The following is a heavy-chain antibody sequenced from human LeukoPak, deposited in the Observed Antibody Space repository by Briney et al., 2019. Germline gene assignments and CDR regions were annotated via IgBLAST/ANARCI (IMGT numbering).Heavy chain of an antibody. Sequence: ASVTVSCKASGYTFTVYYMHWVRQAPGQGLEWMGWINPNSGGTNYAQKFQGRVTMTRDTSISTAYMELSRLRSDDTAVYYCARDPSYYDILTGYYWSMDYWGQGTLVTVSS. V-gene: IGHV1-2*02. J-gene: IGHJ4*02. CDR3: ARDPSYYDILTGYYWSMDY. D-gene: IGHD3-9*01. CDR2: INPNSGGT. CDR1: GYTFTVYY.